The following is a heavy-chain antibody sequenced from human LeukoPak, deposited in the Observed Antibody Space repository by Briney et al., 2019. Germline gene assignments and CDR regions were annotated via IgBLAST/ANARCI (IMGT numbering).Heavy chain of an antibody. D-gene: IGHD1-26*01. V-gene: IGHV1-18*01. CDR2: ISTHNGNT. CDR3: ARDHLGSGSYSSGERVY. J-gene: IGHJ4*02. Sequence: ASVKVSCKASGYIFTSYGISWVRQAPGQGLEWMGWISTHNGNTNYAQKLRGRVTMTTDTFTSTAYMELRSLRSDDTAVYYCARDHLGSGSYSSGERVYWGQGTLVTVSS. CDR1: GYIFTSYG.